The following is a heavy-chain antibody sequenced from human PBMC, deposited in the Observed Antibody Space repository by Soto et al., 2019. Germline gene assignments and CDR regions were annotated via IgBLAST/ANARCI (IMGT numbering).Heavy chain of an antibody. CDR1: GYGFTTYG. CDR2: ISAHNGNT. V-gene: IGHV1-18*01. CDR3: ARGRYGDY. D-gene: IGHD1-1*01. J-gene: IGHJ4*02. Sequence: QVHLVQSGAEVKKPGASVKVSCKGSGYGFTTYGITWVRQAPGQGLEWMAWISAHNGNTTYAQKVQGRVTVTRDTSTSTAYMELRSLRYDATAVYYCARGRYGDYWGQGALVTVSS.